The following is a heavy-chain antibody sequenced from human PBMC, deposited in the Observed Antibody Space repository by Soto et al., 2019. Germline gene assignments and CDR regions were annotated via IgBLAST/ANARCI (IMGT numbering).Heavy chain of an antibody. Sequence: GASLKVSCKASGYTFTSYYMHWVRQAPGQGLEWMGIINPSGGSTSYAQKFQGRGTMTRDTSTSTVYMELSSLRSEDTAVYYCARVRFSFLTGYPLSAPYYYYYGMDVWGQGTTVTVS. V-gene: IGHV1-46*01. CDR1: GYTFTSYY. J-gene: IGHJ6*02. CDR3: ARVRFSFLTGYPLSAPYYYYYGMDV. CDR2: INPSGGST. D-gene: IGHD3-9*01.